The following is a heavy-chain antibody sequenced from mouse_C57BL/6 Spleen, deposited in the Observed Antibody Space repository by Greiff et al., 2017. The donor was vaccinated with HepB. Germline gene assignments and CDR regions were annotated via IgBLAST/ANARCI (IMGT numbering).Heavy chain of an antibody. CDR1: GYTFTSYW. J-gene: IGHJ4*01. CDR2: IHPNSGST. CDR3: AKGSIYYAMDY. V-gene: IGHV1-64*01. D-gene: IGHD2-10*02. Sequence: QVQLKQPGAELVKPGASVKLSCKASGYTFTSYWMHWVKQRPGQGLEWIGMIHPNSGSTNYNEKFKSKATLTVDKSSSTAYMQLSSLTSEDSAVYYCAKGSIYYAMDYWGQGTSVTVSS.